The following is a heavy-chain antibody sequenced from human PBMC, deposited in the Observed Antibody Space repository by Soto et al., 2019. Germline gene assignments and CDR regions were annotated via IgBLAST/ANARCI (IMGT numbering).Heavy chain of an antibody. CDR2: INHSGST. CDR1: GGSFSGYY. V-gene: IGHV4-34*01. Sequence: KPSETLSLTCAVYGGSFSGYYWSWIRQPPGKGLEWIGEINHSGSTNYNPSLKSRVTISVDTSKNQFSLKLSSVTAADTAVYYCARGPPSYYYGSGSYNTWCYFDYWGQGTLVTVSS. J-gene: IGHJ4*02. CDR3: ARGPPSYYYGSGSYNTWCYFDY. D-gene: IGHD3-10*01.